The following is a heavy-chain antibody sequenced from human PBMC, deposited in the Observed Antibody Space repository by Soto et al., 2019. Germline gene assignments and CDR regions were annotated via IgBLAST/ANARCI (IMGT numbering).Heavy chain of an antibody. Sequence: QVQLVQSGADVKKPGASVKVSCKASGYSLTSYGISWVRQAPGQGLEWMGWISAYNGNTNYAQNVQGRVTMTTDTSTSTAYMVLRSLTSDDTAVYYCARDDSYFDYWGQGTLVTVSS. D-gene: IGHD4-4*01. V-gene: IGHV1-18*01. CDR1: GYSLTSYG. J-gene: IGHJ4*02. CDR2: ISAYNGNT. CDR3: ARDDSYFDY.